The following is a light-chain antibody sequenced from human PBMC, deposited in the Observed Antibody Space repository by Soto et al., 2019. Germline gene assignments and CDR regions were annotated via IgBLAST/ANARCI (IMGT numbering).Light chain of an antibody. CDR3: LQLYNFSWT. J-gene: IGKJ1*01. CDR1: QGIRND. CDR2: ASS. V-gene: IGKV1-6*01. Sequence: AIRMTQSPSSLSASVGDRVTMSCRASQGIRNDLAWYQQKAGKAPKLLIFASSNLQSGVPSRFSDSGSGTDFTLTISRLQPEDFATYYCLQLYNFSWTFGQGTKVEMK.